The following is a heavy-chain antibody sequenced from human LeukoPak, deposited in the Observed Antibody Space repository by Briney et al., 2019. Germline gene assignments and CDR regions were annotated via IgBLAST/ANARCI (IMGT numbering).Heavy chain of an antibody. J-gene: IGHJ4*02. CDR2: ISGSGGST. Sequence: GGTLRLSCAASGFTFSSYGMSWVRQAPGKGLEWVSAISGSGGSTYYADSVKGRFTISRDNSKNTLYLQMNSLRAEDTAVYYCAREYQGIAVAGGVGFDYWGQGTLVTVSS. CDR1: GFTFSSYG. V-gene: IGHV3-23*01. CDR3: AREYQGIAVAGGVGFDY. D-gene: IGHD6-19*01.